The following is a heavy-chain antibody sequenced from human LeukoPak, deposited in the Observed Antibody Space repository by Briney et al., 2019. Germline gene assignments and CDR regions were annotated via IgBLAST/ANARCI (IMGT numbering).Heavy chain of an antibody. J-gene: IGHJ5*02. CDR1: GYTFTGYY. CDR3: ARQMRYCSSTSCYGDWFDP. CDR2: INPNSGGT. D-gene: IGHD2-2*01. V-gene: IGHV1-2*02. Sequence: ASVKVSCKASGYTFTGYYMHWVRQAPGQGLEWMGWINPNSGGTNYAQKFQGRVTMTRDTSISTAYMELSRLRSDDTAVYYCARQMRYCSSTSCYGDWFDPWGQGTLVTVSS.